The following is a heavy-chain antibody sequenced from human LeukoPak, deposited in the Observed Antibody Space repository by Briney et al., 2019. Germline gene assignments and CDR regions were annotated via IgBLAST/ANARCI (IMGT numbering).Heavy chain of an antibody. J-gene: IGHJ5*02. Sequence: KPSETLSLTCTVSGGSISSSSYYWGWIRQPPGKGLEWIGSIYYSGSTYYNPSLKSRVTISVDTSKNQFSLKLSSVTAADTAVYYCARHGDTMVRGVRNWFDPWGQGTLVTVSS. CDR1: GGSISSSSYY. V-gene: IGHV4-39*01. CDR2: IYYSGST. D-gene: IGHD3-10*01. CDR3: ARHGDTMVRGVRNWFDP.